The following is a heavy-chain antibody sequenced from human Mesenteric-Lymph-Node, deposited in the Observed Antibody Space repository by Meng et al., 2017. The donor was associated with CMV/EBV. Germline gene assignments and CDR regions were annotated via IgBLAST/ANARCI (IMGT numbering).Heavy chain of an antibody. D-gene: IGHD3-9*01. CDR3: ARGSSYDILTGYFDY. CDR1: GGSFSGYY. V-gene: IGHV4-34*01. Sequence: QVPVLQWGAGLLKPSETLSVTCAVYGGSFSGYYWNWIRQSPEKGLEWIGEINHSGSTTYNPSFTSRIIISVDTSTNQISLNMSSVTAADTAVYYCARGSSYDILTGYFDYWGQGALVTVSS. J-gene: IGHJ4*02. CDR2: INHSGST.